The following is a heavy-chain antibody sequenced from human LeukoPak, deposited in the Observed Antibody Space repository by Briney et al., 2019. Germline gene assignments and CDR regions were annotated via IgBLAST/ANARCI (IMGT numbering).Heavy chain of an antibody. D-gene: IGHD6-19*01. CDR3: ARDRTGQWLVPG. J-gene: IGHJ4*02. Sequence: GGSLRLSCAASGFTFSSYSMNWVRQAPGKGLEWVSSISSSSSYIYYADSVKGRFTISRDNAKNSLYLQMNSLRAEDTAVYYCARDRTGQWLVPGWGQGTLVTVSS. CDR1: GFTFSSYS. CDR2: ISSSSSYI. V-gene: IGHV3-21*01.